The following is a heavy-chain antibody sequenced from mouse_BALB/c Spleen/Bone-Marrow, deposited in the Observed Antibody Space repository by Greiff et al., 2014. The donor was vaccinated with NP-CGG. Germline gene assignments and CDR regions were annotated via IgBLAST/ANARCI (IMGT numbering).Heavy chain of an antibody. J-gene: IGHJ4*01. CDR2: IYPGNVNT. CDR1: GYTFTSYY. CDR3: ARDTMDY. V-gene: IGHV1S56*01. Sequence: VQLQQSGPELVKPGASVRISCKASGYTFTSYYIHWVKQRPGQGLEWIGWIYPGNVNTKYNEKFKGKATLTADKSSSTAYMQLSSLTPEDSAVYFCARDTMDYWGHGTSVTVSS.